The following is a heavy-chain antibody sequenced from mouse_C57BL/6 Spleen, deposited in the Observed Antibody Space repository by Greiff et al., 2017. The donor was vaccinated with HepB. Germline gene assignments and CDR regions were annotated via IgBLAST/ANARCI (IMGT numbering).Heavy chain of an antibody. CDR2: ISSGSSTI. Sequence: DVQLVESGGGLVKPGGSLKLSCAASGFTFSDYGMHWVRQAPEKGLEWVAYISSGSSTIYYADTVKGRFTISRDNAKNTLFLQMTSLRSEDTAMYYCARVAYGYDGGDYYAMDYWGQGTSVTVSS. D-gene: IGHD2-2*01. CDR3: ARVAYGYDGGDYYAMDY. CDR1: GFTFSDYG. J-gene: IGHJ4*01. V-gene: IGHV5-17*01.